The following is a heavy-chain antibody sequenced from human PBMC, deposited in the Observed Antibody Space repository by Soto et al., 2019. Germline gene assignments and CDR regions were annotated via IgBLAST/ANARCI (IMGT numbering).Heavy chain of an antibody. CDR3: AKDPKDYSYGRFDS. D-gene: IGHD5-18*01. Sequence: SETLSLTCTVSGGSISSSSYWWSWVRQSPGKGLEWIGEIYHSGSTNYNPSLKGRFTISRDNSKNTLYLQMSSLTAEDTAVYYCAKDPKDYSYGRFDSWGQGTLVTVS. CDR1: GGSISSSSYW. CDR2: IYHSGST. J-gene: IGHJ4*02. V-gene: IGHV4-4*02.